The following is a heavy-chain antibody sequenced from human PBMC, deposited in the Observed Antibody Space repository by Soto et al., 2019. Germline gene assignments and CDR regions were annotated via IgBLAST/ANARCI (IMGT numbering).Heavy chain of an antibody. D-gene: IGHD3-10*01. J-gene: IGHJ5*02. Sequence: QVQLVQSGAEVKKPGSSVKVSCKASGGTFSSYAISWVRQAPGQGLEWMGGIIPIFGTANYAQKFQGRDTITADESTSKAYMELSSLRSEDTAVYYCARAGADYYGPKNWFDPWGQGTLVTVSS. CDR2: IIPIFGTA. V-gene: IGHV1-69*01. CDR1: GGTFSSYA. CDR3: ARAGADYYGPKNWFDP.